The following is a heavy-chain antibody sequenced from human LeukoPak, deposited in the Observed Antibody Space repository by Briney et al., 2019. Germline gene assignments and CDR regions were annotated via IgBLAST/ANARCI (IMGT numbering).Heavy chain of an antibody. D-gene: IGHD5-24*01. CDR2: INYSGNT. J-gene: IGHJ4*02. CDR1: GGSLSGYY. V-gene: IGHV4-34*01. CDR3: ARDGGGY. Sequence: PSETLSLTCAVYGGSLSGYYWTWIRQTPGKGLEWIGEINYSGNTNYNRSLKSRVTISADTSKNQFSLRLSSVTAADRAVYYCARDGGGYWGQGTLVTVSS.